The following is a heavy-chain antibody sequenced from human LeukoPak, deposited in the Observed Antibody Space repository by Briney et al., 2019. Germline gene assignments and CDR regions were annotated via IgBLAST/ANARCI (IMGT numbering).Heavy chain of an antibody. D-gene: IGHD2-2*01. Sequence: SETLSLTCAVSGGSISSGGYSWSWIRQPPGKGLEWIGYIYDSGSTYYNPSLKSRVTISVDRSKNQFSLKLSSVTAADTAVYYCARLYCSSTSCPLDYWGQGTLVTVSS. CDR1: GGSISSGGYS. J-gene: IGHJ4*02. V-gene: IGHV4-30-2*01. CDR2: IYDSGST. CDR3: ARLYCSSTSCPLDY.